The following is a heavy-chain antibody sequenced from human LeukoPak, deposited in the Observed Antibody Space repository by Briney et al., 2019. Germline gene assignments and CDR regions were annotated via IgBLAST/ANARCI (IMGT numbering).Heavy chain of an antibody. CDR2: INPTSGGT. CDR1: GYTFTGYY. V-gene: IGHV1-2*02. J-gene: IGHJ4*02. Sequence: GASVKVSCKASGYTFTGYYMHWVRQAPGQGLEWMGWINPTSGGTNYAQKLQGRVTMTRDTSISTAYMEVRRLRSDDTAVYYCARSSALNSGYNTDYFDYWGQGTLVTVSS. CDR3: ARSSALNSGYNTDYFDY. D-gene: IGHD5-12*01.